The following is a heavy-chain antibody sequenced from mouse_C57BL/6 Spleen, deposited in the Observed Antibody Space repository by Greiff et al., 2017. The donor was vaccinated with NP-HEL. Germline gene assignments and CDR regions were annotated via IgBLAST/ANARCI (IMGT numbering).Heavy chain of an antibody. CDR1: GFTFSSYA. CDR2: ISDGGSYT. Sequence: EVKVVESGGGLVKPGGSLKLSCAASGFTFSSYAMSWVRQTPEKRLEWVATISDGGSYTYYPDNVKCRFTISRDNAKNNLYLQMSHLKSEDTAMYYCARDQEFFAYWGQGTLVTVSA. V-gene: IGHV5-4*01. J-gene: IGHJ3*01. D-gene: IGHD3-2*02. CDR3: ARDQEFFAY.